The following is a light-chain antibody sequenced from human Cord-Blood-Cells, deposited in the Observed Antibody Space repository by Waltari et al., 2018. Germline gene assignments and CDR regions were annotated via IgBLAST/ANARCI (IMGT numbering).Light chain of an antibody. V-gene: IGKV3-20*01. CDR2: GAS. CDR3: QQYGSSPWT. J-gene: IGKJ1*01. Sequence: EIVLTQSPGTLSLSPGERATLSGRASQSVSSSHLAWYQQKPGQAPRLLIYGASSRATGIPDRFSGSGSGTDFTLTISRLEPEDFAVYYCQQYGSSPWTFGQGTKVEIK. CDR1: QSVSSSH.